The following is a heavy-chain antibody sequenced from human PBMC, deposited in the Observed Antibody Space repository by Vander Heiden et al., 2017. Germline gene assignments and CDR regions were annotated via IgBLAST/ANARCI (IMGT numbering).Heavy chain of an antibody. CDR2: TSYSGKT. J-gene: IGHJ4*02. Sequence: QLQLPESGPGLVNPSETVSLTCSVSGDSITSSPYYWCWTRRPPGQGLEWIGSTSYSGKTDYKSSLKSRVTISIDTSKNQCSRKLNSVTAADTAVYYCARHRGANWGLADYWGQGTLVTVSS. D-gene: IGHD7-27*01. CDR3: ARHRGANWGLADY. CDR1: GDSITSSPYY. V-gene: IGHV4-39*01.